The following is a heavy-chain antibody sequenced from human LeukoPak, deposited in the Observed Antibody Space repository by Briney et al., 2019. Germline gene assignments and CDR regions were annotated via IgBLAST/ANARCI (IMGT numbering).Heavy chain of an antibody. J-gene: IGHJ4*02. V-gene: IGHV1-46*01. CDR1: GYAFTSYY. Sequence: GASVKVSCKASGYAFTSYYMDWVRQAPGQGLEWMGVINPSGGSTSYAQKFQGRVTMTRDTSTSTAYMELRSLRSDDTAVYYCARDSSLRVEMATTLYYFDYWGQGTLVTVSS. CDR2: INPSGGST. D-gene: IGHD5-24*01. CDR3: ARDSSLRVEMATTLYYFDY.